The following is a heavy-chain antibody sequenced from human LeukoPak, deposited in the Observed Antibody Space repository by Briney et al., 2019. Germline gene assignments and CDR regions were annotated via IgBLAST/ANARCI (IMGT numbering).Heavy chain of an antibody. CDR3: ARDQYDTWSRRGNFDS. Sequence: QPGGSLRLSCEASGFTFSPYSMNWVRQAPGKGLEWVSYISSGSSSIYYADSVKGRFTISRDNTKNSLYLQMNSLRAEDTAVFYCARDQYDTWSRRGNFDSWGQGTLVIVSS. CDR2: ISSGSSSI. V-gene: IGHV3-48*04. D-gene: IGHD3-3*01. J-gene: IGHJ4*02. CDR1: GFTFSPYS.